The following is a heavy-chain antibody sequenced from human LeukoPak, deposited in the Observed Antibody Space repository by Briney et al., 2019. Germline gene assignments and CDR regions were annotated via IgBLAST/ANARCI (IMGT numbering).Heavy chain of an antibody. V-gene: IGHV4-39*01. CDR1: GGSISSSSYS. CDR3: ASLIAAGYFDH. J-gene: IGHJ4*02. CDR2: IYHSGGT. D-gene: IGHD6-13*01. Sequence: PSETLSLTCSVSGGSISSSSYSWGWIRQPPGKVLEWIGVIYHSGGTYYNPSLKSRLTMSVDTSKNQFSLNLSSVTATDTAVYYCASLIAAGYFDHWGQGTLVTVSS.